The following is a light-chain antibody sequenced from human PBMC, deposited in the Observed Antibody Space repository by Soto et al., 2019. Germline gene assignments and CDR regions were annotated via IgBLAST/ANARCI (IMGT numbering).Light chain of an antibody. CDR2: EVS. CDR1: SSDVGGYNC. Sequence: QSALTQPPSASGSPGQSVTISCTGTSSDVGGYNCVSWYQQHPGKAPKLMIYEVSKRPSGFPDRFSGSKSGNTASLTVSGLQAEDEADYYCSSYAGSNIPVVFGGGTKLTVL. J-gene: IGLJ2*01. CDR3: SSYAGSNIPVV. V-gene: IGLV2-8*01.